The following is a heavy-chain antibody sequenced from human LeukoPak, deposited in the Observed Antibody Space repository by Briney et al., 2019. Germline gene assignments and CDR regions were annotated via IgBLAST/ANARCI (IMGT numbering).Heavy chain of an antibody. D-gene: IGHD3-3*01. CDR2: INHSGST. CDR3: ARAGGTIFGVVTLRYYFDY. CDR1: GGTFSGYY. Sequence: SETLSLTCAVYGGTFSGYYWSWIRQPPGKGLEWIGEINHSGSTNYNPSLKSRVTISVDTSKNQFSLKLSSVTAADTAVYYCARAGGTIFGVVTLRYYFDYWGQGTLVTVSS. V-gene: IGHV4-34*01. J-gene: IGHJ4*02.